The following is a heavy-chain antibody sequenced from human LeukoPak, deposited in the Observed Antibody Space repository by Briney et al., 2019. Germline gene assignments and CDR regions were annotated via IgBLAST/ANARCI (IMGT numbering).Heavy chain of an antibody. V-gene: IGHV3-30*19. CDR2: ISYDGSNK. J-gene: IGHJ3*02. D-gene: IGHD3-9*01. CDR1: GFTFSSYG. CDR3: ARPAYYDINDAFDI. Sequence: GGSLRLSCAASGFTFSSYGMHWVRQAPGKGLEWVAVISYDGSNKYYADSVKGRFTISRDNSKNTLYLQMNSLRAEDTAVYYCARPAYYDINDAFDIWGQGTMVTVSS.